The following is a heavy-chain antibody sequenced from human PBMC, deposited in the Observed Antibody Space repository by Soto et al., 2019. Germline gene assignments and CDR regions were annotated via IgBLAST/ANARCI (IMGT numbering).Heavy chain of an antibody. V-gene: IGHV1-69*08. Sequence: QVQLVQSGAEVKTPGSSVKVSCKASGGTFSSYTISWVRQAPGQGLEWMGRIIPILGIANYAQKFQGRVTITADKSTSTAYMELSSLSSEDTAVYYCAREEYYYGSGAFFDYWGQGTLLTVSS. J-gene: IGHJ4*02. D-gene: IGHD3-10*01. CDR2: IIPILGIA. CDR1: GGTFSSYT. CDR3: AREEYYYGSGAFFDY.